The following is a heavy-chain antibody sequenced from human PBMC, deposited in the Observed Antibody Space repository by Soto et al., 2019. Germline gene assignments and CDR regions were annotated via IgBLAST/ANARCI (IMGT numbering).Heavy chain of an antibody. Sequence: EVQLVESGGGLVQPGRSLRLSCAASGFTFGDYAMQWVRQAPGKGLEWVSGISWNSGSIDYADSVKGRFTISRDNAKNSLDLQMNSLRAEDTALYYCAKSYTTSGWYVTTDYWGQGTRVTVSS. D-gene: IGHD6-19*01. CDR2: ISWNSGSI. V-gene: IGHV3-9*01. CDR3: AKSYTTSGWYVTTDY. CDR1: GFTFGDYA. J-gene: IGHJ4*02.